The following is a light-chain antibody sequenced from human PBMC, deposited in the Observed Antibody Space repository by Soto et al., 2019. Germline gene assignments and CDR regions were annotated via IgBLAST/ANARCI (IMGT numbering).Light chain of an antibody. CDR2: DAS. V-gene: IGKV1-33*01. CDR1: QDISNY. CDR3: QQYDDLPT. J-gene: IGKJ4*01. Sequence: DMQMTQSPPSLSASVGDRVTITCQASQDISNYLNWYQQKPGKAPKLLIYDASNLETGVPSRFSGSGSGTDFTFTISSLQPEDIATYYCQQYDDLPTFGGGTKVDIK.